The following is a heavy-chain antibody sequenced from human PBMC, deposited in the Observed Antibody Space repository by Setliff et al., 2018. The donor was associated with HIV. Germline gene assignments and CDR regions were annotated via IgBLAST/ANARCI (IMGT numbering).Heavy chain of an antibody. D-gene: IGHD2-21*02. CDR1: GGSFSGYY. Sequence: SETLSLTCAVFGGSFSGYYWSWIRQPPGKGLEWIGEINHSGTTYYNPSLKSRATISVDTSQNQFSLRLSSVTAADTAVYHCARFVLAWFDFSTGAVEVTDPYAFDFWGQGILVTVSS. CDR2: INHSGTT. V-gene: IGHV4-34*01. CDR3: ARFVLAWFDFSTGAVEVTDPYAFDF. J-gene: IGHJ4*02.